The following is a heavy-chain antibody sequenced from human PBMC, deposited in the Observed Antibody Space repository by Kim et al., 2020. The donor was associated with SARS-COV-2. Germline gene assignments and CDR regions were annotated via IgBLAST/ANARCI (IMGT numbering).Heavy chain of an antibody. Sequence: GGSLRLSCAASGFTFSDNAMAWVRQAPGKGLEWVSTLSSGGGSAFYAASVKGRFTISRDNFDSILYLQMSGLRADDTAVYYCAKLRTGRFEYWGQGNLV. D-gene: IGHD4-17*01. CDR1: GFTFSDNA. J-gene: IGHJ4*02. CDR3: AKLRTGRFEY. CDR2: LSSGGGSA. V-gene: IGHV3-23*01.